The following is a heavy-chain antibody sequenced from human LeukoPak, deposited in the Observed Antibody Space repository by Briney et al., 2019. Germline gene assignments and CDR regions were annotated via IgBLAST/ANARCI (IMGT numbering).Heavy chain of an antibody. Sequence: PSETLSLTCAVSGVSFDDYYWSWVRQAPGKGLEWIGEINHSGYTNDSPSLKSRVTLSIDTSRKQFSLNLRSVTVADAGIYYCTRMTTGHDYWGQGTLVTVSS. CDR1: GVSFDDYY. CDR2: INHSGYT. J-gene: IGHJ4*02. CDR3: TRMTTGHDY. V-gene: IGHV4-34*01. D-gene: IGHD4-17*01.